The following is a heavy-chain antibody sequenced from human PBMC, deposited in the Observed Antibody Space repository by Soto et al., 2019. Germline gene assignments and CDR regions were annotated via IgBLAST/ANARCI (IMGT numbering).Heavy chain of an antibody. V-gene: IGHV3-7*01. J-gene: IGHJ4*02. Sequence: GGSLRLSCAASGFTFTNYWMSWVRQAPGKGLEWVANIDEDGSEKKYVDSVKGRFTISRDNARDSVYLQMISLRGEDTAIYYCVRGTISAPGKDYWGQGAQVTVSS. CDR1: GFTFTNYW. D-gene: IGHD6-13*01. CDR3: VRGTISAPGKDY. CDR2: IDEDGSEK.